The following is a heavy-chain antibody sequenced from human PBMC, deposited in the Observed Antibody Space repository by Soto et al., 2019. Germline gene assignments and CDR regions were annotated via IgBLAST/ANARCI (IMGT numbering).Heavy chain of an antibody. J-gene: IGHJ4*02. Sequence: EVQVLESGGGLVQPGGSLRLSCVISRLTFSNYALNWVRQAPGKGLEWVSSISGSGDTAYYADSVKGRFTISRDNSKNTLYLQMNSLRVEDTALYYCAKADYSYSWAPGDCWGQGTLVTVSS. CDR3: AKADYSYSWAPGDC. V-gene: IGHV3-23*01. CDR2: ISGSGDTA. CDR1: RLTFSNYA. D-gene: IGHD6-13*01.